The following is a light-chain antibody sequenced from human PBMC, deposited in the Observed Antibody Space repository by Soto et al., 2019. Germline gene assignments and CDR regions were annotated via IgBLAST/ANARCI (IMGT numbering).Light chain of an antibody. CDR2: GAS. Sequence: EIVMTQSPATLSVSPGERATLSCRASQSVSSNLAWYQQKPGQAPRLLIYGASTRATGIPARFSCSGSETEYTLTISSLQSEDFAVYYCPQYNNWPTWTFGQGTKVEIK. CDR1: QSVSSN. J-gene: IGKJ1*01. V-gene: IGKV3-15*01. CDR3: PQYNNWPTWT.